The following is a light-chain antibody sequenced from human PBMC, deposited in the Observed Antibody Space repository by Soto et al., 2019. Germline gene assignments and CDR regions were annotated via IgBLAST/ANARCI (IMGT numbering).Light chain of an antibody. CDR2: GNN. CDR1: SSNIGAAYD. Sequence: QAVVTQPPSVSGAPGQKVTISCTRSSSNIGAAYDVHWYQHLPGTAPKLLIYGNNNRPSGVPDRFSGSKSGTSASLAITGLQAEDEADDYCQSYDSSLSGWVFGGGTKLTVL. J-gene: IGLJ3*02. CDR3: QSYDSSLSGWV. V-gene: IGLV1-40*01.